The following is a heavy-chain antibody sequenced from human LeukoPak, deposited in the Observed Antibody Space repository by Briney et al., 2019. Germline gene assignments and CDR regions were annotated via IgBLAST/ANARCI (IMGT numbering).Heavy chain of an antibody. D-gene: IGHD2-15*01. V-gene: IGHV1-18*01. Sequence: GASVKVSCKASGYTFTNYDISWVRQAPGQGLEWMSWISGYNGKTNYALKLRGRVTMTTDTSTSTAYMELRSLRADDTAVYYCARDEKKYCSGGTCPAYFDYWGQGTLVTVSS. J-gene: IGHJ4*02. CDR2: ISGYNGKT. CDR3: ARDEKKYCSGGTCPAYFDY. CDR1: GYTFTNYD.